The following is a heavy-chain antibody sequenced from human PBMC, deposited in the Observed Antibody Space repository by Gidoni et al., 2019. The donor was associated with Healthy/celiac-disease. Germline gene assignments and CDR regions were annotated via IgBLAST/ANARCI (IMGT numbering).Heavy chain of an antibody. CDR2: IWYDGSNK. J-gene: IGHJ4*02. Sequence: QVQLVESGGGVFQPGRSLRLSWAASGFTFSSYGMHWVRQAPGKGLEWVAVIWYDGSNKYYADSVKGRFTISRDNSKNTLYLQMNSLRAEDTAVYYCARDGSGGMITFGGVIAHFDYWGQGTLVTVSS. CDR3: ARDGSGGMITFGGVIAHFDY. CDR1: GFTFSSYG. V-gene: IGHV3-33*01. D-gene: IGHD3-16*02.